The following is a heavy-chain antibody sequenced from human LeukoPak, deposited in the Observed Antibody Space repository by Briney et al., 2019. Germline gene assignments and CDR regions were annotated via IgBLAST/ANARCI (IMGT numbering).Heavy chain of an antibody. J-gene: IGHJ4*02. CDR3: ARGPYFTNHYDSSGYAYYFDS. D-gene: IGHD3-22*01. CDR2: IYYSGSS. V-gene: IGHV4-59*01. Sequence: SETLSLTCTVSGGYISRYYWSWIRQPPGKGLEWSGYIYYSGSSDYNPSLKSRVTISVDTSTKQFSLRLRSVTAADTAIYYCARGPYFTNHYDSSGYAYYFDSWGQGTLVTVSS. CDR1: GGYISRYY.